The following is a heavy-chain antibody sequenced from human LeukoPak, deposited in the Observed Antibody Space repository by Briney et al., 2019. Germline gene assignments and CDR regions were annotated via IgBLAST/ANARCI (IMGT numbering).Heavy chain of an antibody. Sequence: PSETLSLTCTVSGGSIHSYWSWIRQPAGKGLEWIGRIYTSGSTNYNPSLKSRVTMSVDTSKNQFSLKLSSVTAADTAVYYCARAVGSGSFQTYYYYMDVWGKGTTVTISS. CDR3: ARAVGSGSFQTYYYYMDV. V-gene: IGHV4-4*07. D-gene: IGHD3-10*01. J-gene: IGHJ6*03. CDR2: IYTSGST. CDR1: GGSIHSY.